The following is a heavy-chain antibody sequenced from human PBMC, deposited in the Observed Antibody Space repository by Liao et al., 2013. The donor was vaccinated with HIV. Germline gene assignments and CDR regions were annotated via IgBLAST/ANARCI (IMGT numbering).Heavy chain of an antibody. Sequence: QLQLQESGPGLVKPSETLSLTCTVSGGSISSSSYYWGWIRQPPGKGLEWIGSIYYSGSTYYNPSLKSRVTISVDTSKNQFSLKLSSVTAADTAVYYCARDLNYDFWSGFYLLHDAFDIWGPRDNGHRLF. CDR1: GGSISSSSYY. CDR2: IYYSGST. V-gene: IGHV4-39*07. J-gene: IGHJ3*02. CDR3: ARDLNYDFWSGFYLLHDAFDI. D-gene: IGHD3-3*01.